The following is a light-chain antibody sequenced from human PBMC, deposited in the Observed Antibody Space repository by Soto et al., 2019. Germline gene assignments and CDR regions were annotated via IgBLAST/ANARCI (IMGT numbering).Light chain of an antibody. CDR2: EVS. CDR1: SSDVGSYNL. J-gene: IGLJ1*01. V-gene: IGLV2-23*02. Sequence: ALTQPASVSGSPGQSITISCTGTSSDVGSYNLVSWYQQHPGKAPKLMIYEVSKRPSGVSNRFSGSKSGNTASLTISGLQAEDEADYYCCSHAGSSTFYVFGTGTKVTVL. CDR3: CSHAGSSTFYV.